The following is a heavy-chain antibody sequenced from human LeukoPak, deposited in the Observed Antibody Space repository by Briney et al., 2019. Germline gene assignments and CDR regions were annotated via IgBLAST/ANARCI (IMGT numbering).Heavy chain of an antibody. D-gene: IGHD2-2*01. CDR1: GGSIGSYY. Sequence: SETLSLTCTVSGGSIGSYYWSWIRQPPGKGLEWIGYIYYSGSTNYNPSLKSRVTISVDTSKNQFSLKLSSVTAADTAVYYCARAGSTRGGWFEPWGQGALVTVSS. J-gene: IGHJ5*02. CDR3: ARAGSTRGGWFEP. CDR2: IYYSGST. V-gene: IGHV4-59*01.